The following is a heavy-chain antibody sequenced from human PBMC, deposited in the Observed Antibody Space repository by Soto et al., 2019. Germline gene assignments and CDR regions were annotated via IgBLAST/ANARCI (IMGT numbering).Heavy chain of an antibody. CDR2: RSYDGSNK. V-gene: IGHV3-30-3*01. J-gene: IGHJ3*02. CDR3: ARDQGFGSASKDAFDI. Sequence: GGSLRLSCAASGFTFSSYAMHWVRQAPGKGLEWVAVRSYDGSNKYYAASVKGRFTISRDNSKNTLYLQMNSLRAEDTAVYYCARDQGFGSASKDAFDIWGQGTMVTVS. D-gene: IGHD3-10*01. CDR1: GFTFSSYA.